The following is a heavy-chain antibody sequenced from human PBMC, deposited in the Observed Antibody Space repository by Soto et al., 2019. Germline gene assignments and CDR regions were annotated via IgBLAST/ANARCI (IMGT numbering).Heavy chain of an antibody. V-gene: IGHV4-31*03. CDR1: GGSISSGGYY. CDR2: IYYSGST. J-gene: IGHJ3*02. CDR3: ARWGVYDILTGPDAFDI. D-gene: IGHD3-9*01. Sequence: QVQLQESGPGLVKPSQTLSLTCTVSGGSISSGGYYWSWIRQHPGKGLEWIGYIYYSGSTYYNPSLKSRVTISVDTSKNQFSLKLSSVTAADTAVYYCARWGVYDILTGPDAFDIWGQGTMVTVSS.